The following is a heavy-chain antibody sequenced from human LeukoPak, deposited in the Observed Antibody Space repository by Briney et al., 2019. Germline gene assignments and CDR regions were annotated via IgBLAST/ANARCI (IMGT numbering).Heavy chain of an antibody. CDR2: IIPILGIA. D-gene: IGHD3-22*01. J-gene: IGHJ5*02. Sequence: SVKVSCKASGGTFSSYAISWVRQAPGQGLEWMGRIIPILGIANYAQKFQGRVTITADKSTSTAYMELSSLRSEDTAVYYCARGSEDYYDSGGYYSNWFDPWGQGTLVTVSS. CDR3: ARGSEDYYDSGGYYSNWFDP. CDR1: GGTFSSYA. V-gene: IGHV1-69*04.